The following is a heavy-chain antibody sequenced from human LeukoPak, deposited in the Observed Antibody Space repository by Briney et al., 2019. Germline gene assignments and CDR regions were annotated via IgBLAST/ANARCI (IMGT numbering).Heavy chain of an antibody. Sequence: GGSLRLSCAGSGVTITNYWMTWVRQAPGKGLEWVAIINKDGSEKYFVDSVKGRVSISRDNAKNSVYLDMNSLRVEDTAVHFCAGGLGWVFDSWGQGILVSVSS. D-gene: IGHD4-23*01. J-gene: IGHJ4*02. V-gene: IGHV3-7*04. CDR1: GVTITNYW. CDR2: INKDGSEK. CDR3: AGGLGWVFDS.